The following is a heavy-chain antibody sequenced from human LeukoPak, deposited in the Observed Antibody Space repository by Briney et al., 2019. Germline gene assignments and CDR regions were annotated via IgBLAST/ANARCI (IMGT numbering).Heavy chain of an antibody. J-gene: IGHJ5*02. CDR2: ISSNGGST. Sequence: GGSLRLSCAAAGFTFSSYAMHWVRQAPGKGLEYVSAISSNGGSTYYANSVKGRFTISRDNSKNTLYLQMGSLRAEDMAVYYCARGGYYLRSWFDPWGQGTLVTVSS. CDR3: ARGGYYLRSWFDP. D-gene: IGHD3-3*01. CDR1: GFTFSSYA. V-gene: IGHV3-64*01.